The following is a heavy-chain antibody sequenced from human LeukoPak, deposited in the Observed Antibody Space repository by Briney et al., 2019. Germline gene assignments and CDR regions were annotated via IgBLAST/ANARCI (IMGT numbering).Heavy chain of an antibody. J-gene: IGHJ4*02. D-gene: IGHD5-18*01. V-gene: IGHV1-2*02. CDR2: INPNSGGT. CDR3: TRAHNYGLVY. Sequence: ASVKVSCKASGYTFTDYYMHWVRQAPGQGLEWMGWINPNSGGTNFAQKFQGRVTMTRDTSIRTAYMELNRLTSDDTAVHYCTRAHNYGLVYWGQGTLVTVSS. CDR1: GYTFTDYY.